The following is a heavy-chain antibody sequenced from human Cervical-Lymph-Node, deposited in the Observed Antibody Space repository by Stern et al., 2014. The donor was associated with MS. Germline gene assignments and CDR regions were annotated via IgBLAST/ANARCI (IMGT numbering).Heavy chain of an antibody. Sequence: QVQLQQWGAGLLKPSETLSLTCGVSGGSFSDYYWSWIRQAPGKGLEWIGEINHNGDTTYTPSLKRRVSLEVDPSKNQFSLKLSSVTAADTSVYYCARGPQHSSWYFPFDYWGQGTLVTVSS. V-gene: IGHV4-34*01. CDR1: GGSFSDYY. CDR2: INHNGDT. J-gene: IGHJ4*02. CDR3: ARGPQHSSWYFPFDY. D-gene: IGHD6-13*01.